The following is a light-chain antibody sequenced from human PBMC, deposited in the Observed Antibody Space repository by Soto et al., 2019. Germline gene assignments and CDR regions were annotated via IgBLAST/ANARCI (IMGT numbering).Light chain of an antibody. CDR3: QQRSSWLS. V-gene: IGKV3-11*01. CDR1: QSVGSY. Sequence: EIVLTQSPATLSLSPGERATLSCRASQSVGSYLAWYQQKPGQAPRLLIYDASNRATGIPGRFSGSGSGTDFTLTISSLESEDFAVYYCQQRSSWLSFGGGTKVEIK. CDR2: DAS. J-gene: IGKJ4*01.